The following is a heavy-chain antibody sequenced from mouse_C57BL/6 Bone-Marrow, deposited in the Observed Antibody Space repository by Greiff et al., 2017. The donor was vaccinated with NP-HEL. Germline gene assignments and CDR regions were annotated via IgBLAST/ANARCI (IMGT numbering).Heavy chain of an antibody. D-gene: IGHD1-1*01. CDR2: IYPGNSDT. J-gene: IGHJ3*01. Sequence: EVQLQQSGTVLARPGASVKMSCKTSGYTFTSYWMHWVKQRPGQGLEWIGAIYPGNSDTSYNQKIKGKAKLTAGTSASTAYMKLSSLTNADSAFYYCTTVYYYGSRPWFAYWGQGTLVTVSA. CDR3: TTVYYYGSRPWFAY. V-gene: IGHV1-5*01. CDR1: GYTFTSYW.